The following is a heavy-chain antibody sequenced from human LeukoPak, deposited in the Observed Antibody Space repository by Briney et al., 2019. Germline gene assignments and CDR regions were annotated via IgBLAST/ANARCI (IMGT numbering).Heavy chain of an antibody. CDR2: IWYDGSNK. Sequence: PGGSLRLSCAASGFTFSRYGMRWVRQAPGKGLEWVAVIWYDGSNKYYADSVKGRFTISRDNSENTLYLQMNSLRAEDTAVYYCAKESYWYGDCGHDYWGQGTLVTVSS. V-gene: IGHV3-33*06. CDR1: GFTFSRYG. D-gene: IGHD4-17*01. CDR3: AKESYWYGDCGHDY. J-gene: IGHJ4*02.